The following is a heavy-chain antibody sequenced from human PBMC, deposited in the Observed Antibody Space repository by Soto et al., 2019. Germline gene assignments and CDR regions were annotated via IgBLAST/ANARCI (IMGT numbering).Heavy chain of an antibody. CDR3: ATATISPVSATLYHDGMDV. Sequence: QVQLVQSGAEVKKPGSSVKVSCQASGGTFNNFAFTWVRQAPGQGLEWLGGIMPVFHTTNIAQTFQDRITVTADDCTTTVYMEMTSLRYDDTAVYYCATATISPVSATLYHDGMDVWGQGTTVTVSS. CDR2: IMPVFHTT. J-gene: IGHJ6*02. CDR1: GGTFNNFA. V-gene: IGHV1-69*01. D-gene: IGHD6-25*01.